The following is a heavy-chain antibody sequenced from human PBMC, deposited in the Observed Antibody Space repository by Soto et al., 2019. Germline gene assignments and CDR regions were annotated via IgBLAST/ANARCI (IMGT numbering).Heavy chain of an antibody. V-gene: IGHV3-21*01. CDR1: GITFSSYS. CDR2: ISSTGTYI. D-gene: IGHD6-6*01. CDR3: ARETNPYSSWSHAFDI. Sequence: EVQLVESGGGLVKPGGSLRLSCAASGITFSSYSMNWVRQAPGKGLEWVSSISSTGTYIDYADSVKGRFTISRDNAKNSRVLQMDSLRAEDAALYYCARETNPYSSWSHAFDIWGQGTMVTVSS. J-gene: IGHJ3*02.